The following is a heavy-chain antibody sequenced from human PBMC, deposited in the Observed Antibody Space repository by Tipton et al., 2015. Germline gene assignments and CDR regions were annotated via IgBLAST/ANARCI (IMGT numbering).Heavy chain of an antibody. Sequence: GLVKPSQTLSLTCAISGDSVSSNTAAWHWIRQSPSRGLEWLGRTYYRSNWNNDYAVSVKSRITLTADTSKDQFSLQLNSVTPDDSAVYYCARGRGLGLFDYWGQGTLVTVSS. CDR3: ARGRGLGLFDY. J-gene: IGHJ4*02. V-gene: IGHV6-1*01. CDR2: TYYRSNWNN. CDR1: GDSVSSNTAA. D-gene: IGHD1-26*01.